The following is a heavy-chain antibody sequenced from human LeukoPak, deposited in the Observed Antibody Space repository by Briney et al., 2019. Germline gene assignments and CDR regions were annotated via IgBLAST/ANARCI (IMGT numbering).Heavy chain of an antibody. D-gene: IGHD2-8*02. CDR2: IYYSGST. J-gene: IGHJ4*02. V-gene: IGHV4-39*01. CDR3: ASFRRGTGQSAPIDF. CDR1: GGSIVSSSYY. Sequence: KPSETLSLTCTVPGGSIVSSSYYCGWIRQPRGKGLEWIGSIYYSGSTYYNPSLKSRVTICVDTSKNQFSLKLNSVTAADTAVYYCASFRRGTGQSAPIDFWGQGTLVTVSS.